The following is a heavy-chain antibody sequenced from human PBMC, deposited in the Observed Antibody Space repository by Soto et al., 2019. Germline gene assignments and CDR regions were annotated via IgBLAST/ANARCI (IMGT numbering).Heavy chain of an antibody. Sequence: QVQLVESGGGVVQPGRSLRLSCAASGFTFSSYGMHWVRQAPGKGLEWVAVISYDGSNKYYADSVKGRFTISRDNSKNTLYLQMNSLRAEDTAVYYCAKDYDSSGQVDYWGQGTLVTVSS. CDR3: AKDYDSSGQVDY. J-gene: IGHJ4*02. V-gene: IGHV3-30*18. CDR1: GFTFSSYG. D-gene: IGHD3-22*01. CDR2: ISYDGSNK.